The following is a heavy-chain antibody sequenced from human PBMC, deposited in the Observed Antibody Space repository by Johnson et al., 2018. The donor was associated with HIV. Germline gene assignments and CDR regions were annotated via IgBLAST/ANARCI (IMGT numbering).Heavy chain of an antibody. CDR1: GFTFSDYW. D-gene: IGHD6-19*01. V-gene: IGHV3-7*01. Sequence: VQLVESGGGLVQPGGSLRLSCAGSGFTFSDYWMSWVRRAPGKGLEWVANIQQEGSVKYYVDSVKGRFTISRDNPKNSLYLQMNSLRAEDTAVYYCARDRGSSGWYDAFDIWGQGTMVTVSS. J-gene: IGHJ3*02. CDR3: ARDRGSSGWYDAFDI. CDR2: IQQEGSVK.